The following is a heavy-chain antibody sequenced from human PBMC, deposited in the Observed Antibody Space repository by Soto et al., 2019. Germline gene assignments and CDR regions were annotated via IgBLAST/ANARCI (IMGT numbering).Heavy chain of an antibody. CDR2: LTGRGGNT. V-gene: IGHV3-23*01. J-gene: IGHJ4*02. Sequence: EVQLLQSGGGVVQPGGSLRLSCAASRFTFTYHAMSWVRQAPGKGLEWVSGLTGRGGNTFYADSVKGRFTISRDNTKNILYLEMNNLRAEDTALYFCAKDSVDVVATGRGYFDSWGQGTLVTVSP. CDR1: RFTFTYHA. CDR3: AKDSVDVVATGRGYFDS. D-gene: IGHD5-12*01.